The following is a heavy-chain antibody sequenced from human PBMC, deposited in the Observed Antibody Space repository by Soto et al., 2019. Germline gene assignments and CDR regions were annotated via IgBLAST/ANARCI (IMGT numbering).Heavy chain of an antibody. CDR2: IYNGGST. J-gene: IGHJ4*02. V-gene: IGHV4-30-4*01. Sequence: SATLSLTCTVSGDSVSSVGFHWAWLRRPPGKGLEWIGYIYNGGSTYYRPSLESRMHMSLDATRNNYSLRLTSVTAADTAVYFCARAPVGLDTISYFDYWGQGKLVTVS. D-gene: IGHD3-3*01. CDR1: GDSVSSVGFH. CDR3: ARAPVGLDTISYFDY.